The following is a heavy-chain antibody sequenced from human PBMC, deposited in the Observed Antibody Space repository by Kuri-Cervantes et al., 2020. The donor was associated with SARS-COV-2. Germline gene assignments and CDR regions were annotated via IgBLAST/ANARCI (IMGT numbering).Heavy chain of an antibody. CDR3: ARATRLLWVDSGPWYFDL. V-gene: IGHV4-38-2*01. Sequence: SETLSLTCEVSGYSISRGYYWGWIRQPPGRGLEWIGTIYNSGSTNYNPSLKSRVTISVDTSKNQFSLKLSSVTAADTAVYYCARATRLLWVDSGPWYFDLWGRGTLVTVSS. J-gene: IGHJ2*01. CDR2: IYNSGST. D-gene: IGHD3-10*01. CDR1: GYSISRGYY.